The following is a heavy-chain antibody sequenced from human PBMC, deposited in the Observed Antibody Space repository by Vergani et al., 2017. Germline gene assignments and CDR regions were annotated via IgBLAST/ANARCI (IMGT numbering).Heavy chain of an antibody. D-gene: IGHD6-19*01. CDR1: GGSISSGSYY. CDR2: IYTSGST. J-gene: IGHJ2*01. Sequence: QGQLQESGPGLVKPSETLSLTCTVSGGSISSGSYYWSWIRQPAGKGLEWIGRIYTSGSTNYNPPPKSRVTISVDTTKNQFSLKLRSVTAADTAVYYCAGQCLEDWYFDLWGHGTLVTVSS. CDR3: AGQCLEDWYFDL. V-gene: IGHV4-61*02.